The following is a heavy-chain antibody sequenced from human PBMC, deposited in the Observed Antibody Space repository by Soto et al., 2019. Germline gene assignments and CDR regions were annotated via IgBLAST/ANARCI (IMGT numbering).Heavy chain of an antibody. V-gene: IGHV1-69*02. CDR1: GGTFSSYT. CDR3: ARMRVSYGMDV. D-gene: IGHD2-8*01. J-gene: IGHJ6*02. Sequence: QVQLVQSGAEVKKPGSSVKVSCKASGGTFSSYTITWVRQAPGQGLEWMGRIVPILGIPNYAQKFQGRVTXTAXKTTSTAYMELSSLRSEDTAVYYCARMRVSYGMDVWGQGTTVTVSS. CDR2: IVPILGIP.